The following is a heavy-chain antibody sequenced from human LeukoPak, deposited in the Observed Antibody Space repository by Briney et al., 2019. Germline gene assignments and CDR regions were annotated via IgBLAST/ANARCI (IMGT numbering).Heavy chain of an antibody. CDR2: ISGSGGST. V-gene: IGHV3-23*01. Sequence: GGSLRLSCAASGFTFSSYGMSWVRQAPGKGLEWVSAISGSGGSTYYADSVKGRFTISRDNAKNSLYLQMNSLRAEDTAVYYCARDPYSGSYGDSYYYYMDVWGKGTTVTISS. CDR3: ARDPYSGSYGDSYYYYMDV. CDR1: GFTFSSYG. D-gene: IGHD1-26*01. J-gene: IGHJ6*03.